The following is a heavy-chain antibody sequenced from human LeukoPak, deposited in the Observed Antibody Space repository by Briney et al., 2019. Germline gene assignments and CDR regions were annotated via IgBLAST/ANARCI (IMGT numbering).Heavy chain of an antibody. V-gene: IGHV4-59*08. CDR1: SGSISSYY. Sequence: PSETLSLTCTVSSGSISSYYWNWIRQPPGKGLEWIGYIYYSGSTNYNPSLKSRVTISVDTSKNQFPLKLSSVTAADTAVYYCARGQDYYDSGSYFDCWGQGTLVTVSS. CDR3: ARGQDYYDSGSYFDC. J-gene: IGHJ4*02. D-gene: IGHD3-10*01. CDR2: IYYSGST.